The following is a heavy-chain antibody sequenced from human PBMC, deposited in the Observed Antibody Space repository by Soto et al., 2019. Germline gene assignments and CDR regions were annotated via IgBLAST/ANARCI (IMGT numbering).Heavy chain of an antibody. CDR2: INPNSGGT. D-gene: IGHD6-6*01. CDR1: GYTFTGYY. CDR3: ARMSIAARQLDY. Sequence: QVQLVQSGAEVKKPGASVTVSCKASGYTFTGYYMHWVRQAPGQGLEGMGWINPNSGGTNYAQKFKGRVTMTRDTSISTAYMELSRLRSDDTAVYYCARMSIAARQLDYWGQGTLVTVSS. J-gene: IGHJ4*02. V-gene: IGHV1-2*02.